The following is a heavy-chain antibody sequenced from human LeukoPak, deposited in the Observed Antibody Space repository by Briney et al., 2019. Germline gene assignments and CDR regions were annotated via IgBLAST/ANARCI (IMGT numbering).Heavy chain of an antibody. J-gene: IGHJ4*02. Sequence: PGGSLRLSCAASAFTFSXXXXNWVRQAPGXXXXXXXYISSGGXTIYXAXSVKXRFTISRDNAKKSLYLQMNSLRAEDTAVYYCATEPQYSYGLDSEYWGQGTLVTVSS. V-gene: IGHV3-48*03. CDR3: ATEPQYSYGLDSEY. CDR2: ISSGGXTI. CDR1: AFTFSXXX. D-gene: IGHD5-18*01.